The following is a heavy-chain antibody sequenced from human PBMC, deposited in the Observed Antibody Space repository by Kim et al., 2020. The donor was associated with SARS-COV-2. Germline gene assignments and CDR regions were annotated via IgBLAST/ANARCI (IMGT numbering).Heavy chain of an antibody. D-gene: IGHD3-3*01. CDR3: ARSGPSTIFGVLDY. J-gene: IGHJ4*02. V-gene: IGHV3-30*07. Sequence: ADSVKGRFTISRDNSKNTLYLQMNSLRAEDTAVYYCARSGPSTIFGVLDYWGQGTLVTVSS.